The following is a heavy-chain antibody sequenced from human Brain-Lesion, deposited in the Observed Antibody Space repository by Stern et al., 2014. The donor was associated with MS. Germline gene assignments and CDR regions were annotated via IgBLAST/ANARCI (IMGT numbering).Heavy chain of an antibody. V-gene: IGHV1-2*02. D-gene: IGHD3-3*01. Sequence: KLVQSGAEVKKPGASVKVSCKTSGYIFTGYYIHWVRQAPGQGLEWMAWINPNTGGTKYAQKFQGRVTMSRDTSISTAYVELSSLTSDDTAVYYCARDQRGITIFGVVTDYYYLGMDVWGQGTTVTVSS. J-gene: IGHJ6*02. CDR1: GYIFTGYY. CDR2: INPNTGGT. CDR3: ARDQRGITIFGVVTDYYYLGMDV.